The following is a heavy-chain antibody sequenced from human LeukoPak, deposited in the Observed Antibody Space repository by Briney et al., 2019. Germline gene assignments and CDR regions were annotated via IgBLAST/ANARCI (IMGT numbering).Heavy chain of an antibody. CDR3: AKDIAAAGTGWYFDL. CDR1: GFTFDDYA. Sequence: GGSLRLSCAASGFTFDDYAMHWVRQAPGKGLEWVSGISWNSGSIGYADSVKGRFTISRDNAKNSLYLQMNSLRAEGTALYYCAKDIAAAGTGWYFDLWGRGTLVTVSS. J-gene: IGHJ2*01. D-gene: IGHD6-13*01. CDR2: ISWNSGSI. V-gene: IGHV3-9*01.